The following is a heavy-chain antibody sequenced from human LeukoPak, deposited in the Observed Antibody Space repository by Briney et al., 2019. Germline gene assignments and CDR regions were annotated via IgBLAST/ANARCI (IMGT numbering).Heavy chain of an antibody. D-gene: IGHD2-2*02. V-gene: IGHV1-2*02. CDR3: AVLYFSASYCFDY. J-gene: IGHJ4*02. CDR2: INPNSGGT. Sequence: GASVKVSCKASGYTFTGYYMHWVRQAPGQGLEWMGWINPNSGGTNYAQKFQGRVTMTRDTSISTAYMELSRLRSDDTAVYYCAVLYFSASYCFDYWGQGTLVTVSS. CDR1: GYTFTGYY.